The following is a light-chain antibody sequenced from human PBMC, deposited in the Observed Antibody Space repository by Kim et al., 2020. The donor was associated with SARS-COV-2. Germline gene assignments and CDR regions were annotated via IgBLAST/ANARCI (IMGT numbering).Light chain of an antibody. Sequence: SYELTQPPSVSVSPGQTASITCSGDKLGDKYARWYQQKPGQSPVLVIYQDSTRPSGIPERFSGSNSGNTATLTISGTQAMDEADYYCQAWDSSTVVFGGGTQLTV. J-gene: IGLJ2*01. CDR1: KLGDKY. CDR3: QAWDSSTVV. V-gene: IGLV3-1*01. CDR2: QDS.